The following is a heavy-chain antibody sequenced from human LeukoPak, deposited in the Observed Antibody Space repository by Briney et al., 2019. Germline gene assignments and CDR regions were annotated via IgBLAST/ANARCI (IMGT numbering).Heavy chain of an antibody. CDR2: MNPNSGNT. Sequence: ASVKVSCKASGYTFTGYCMHWVRQAPGQGLEWMGWMNPNSGNTGYAQKFQGRVTMTRNTSISTAYMELSSLRSEDTAVYYCAISRLHPNAFDIWGQGTMVTVSS. V-gene: IGHV1-8*02. CDR3: AISRLHPNAFDI. J-gene: IGHJ3*02. D-gene: IGHD4-11*01. CDR1: GYTFTGYC.